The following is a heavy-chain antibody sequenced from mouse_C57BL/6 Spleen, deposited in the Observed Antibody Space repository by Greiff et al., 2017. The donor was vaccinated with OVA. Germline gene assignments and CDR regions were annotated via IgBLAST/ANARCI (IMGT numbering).Heavy chain of an antibody. V-gene: IGHV5-17*01. CDR1: GFTFSDYG. Sequence: DVQLVESGGGLVKPGGSLKLSCAASGFTFSDYGMHWVRQAPEKGLEWVAYISSGSSTIYYADTVKGRFTISRDNAKNTLFLQMTSLRSEDTAMYYCARPGYGSSYDWYFDVWGTGTTVTVSS. CDR3: ARPGYGSSYDWYFDV. CDR2: ISSGSSTI. J-gene: IGHJ1*03. D-gene: IGHD1-1*01.